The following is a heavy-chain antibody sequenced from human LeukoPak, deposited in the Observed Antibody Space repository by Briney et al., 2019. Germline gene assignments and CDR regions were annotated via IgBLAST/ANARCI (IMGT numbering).Heavy chain of an antibody. Sequence: GGSLRLSCAASGFTFSSYSMNWVRQAPGKGLEWVSYISSSSSTIYYADSVKGRFTISRDNAKNSLYLQMNSLRAEDTAVYYCATGYCSGGSCYSGLCDYWGQGTLVTVSS. CDR3: ATGYCSGGSCYSGLCDY. J-gene: IGHJ4*02. V-gene: IGHV3-48*01. CDR2: ISSSSSTI. D-gene: IGHD2-15*01. CDR1: GFTFSSYS.